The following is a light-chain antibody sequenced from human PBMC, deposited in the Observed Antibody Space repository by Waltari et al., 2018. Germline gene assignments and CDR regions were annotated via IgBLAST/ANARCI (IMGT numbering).Light chain of an antibody. V-gene: IGKV3-15*01. Sequence: EVLMTQSPATRSVSPGERATLSCRASQSVSSNLAWYQQRPGQAPRLLIFGASTRAAGISDRFSGGGSGAEFTLSISSLQSEDLAVYYCQQYNHSPTTFGQGTRLEIK. J-gene: IGKJ2*01. CDR2: GAS. CDR3: QQYNHSPTT. CDR1: QSVSSN.